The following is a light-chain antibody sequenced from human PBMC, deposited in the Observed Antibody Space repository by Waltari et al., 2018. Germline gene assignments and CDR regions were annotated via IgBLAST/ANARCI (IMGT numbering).Light chain of an antibody. J-gene: IGKJ4*01. Sequence: DIQMTQFPSSLSASVGDRVTITCRASQNISNFLNWYHQRPGLAPKLLIYTASSLQGGVPSRFSGSGSGTDFTLTISTLQPEDFATYYCQQTYTFPLTFGGGTKVEIK. CDR1: QNISNF. V-gene: IGKV1-39*01. CDR2: TAS. CDR3: QQTYTFPLT.